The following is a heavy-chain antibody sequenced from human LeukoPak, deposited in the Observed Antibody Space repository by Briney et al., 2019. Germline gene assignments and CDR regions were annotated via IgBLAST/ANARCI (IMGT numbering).Heavy chain of an antibody. J-gene: IGHJ3*02. CDR1: GFTFSSYE. Sequence: TGGSLRLSCAASGFTFSSYEMNWVRQAPGKGLEWVSYISSSGSTIYYADSVKGRFTISRDNSKNTLYLQMNSLRAEDTAVYYCATRFAFDIWGQGTMVTVSS. V-gene: IGHV3-48*03. CDR3: ATRFAFDI. CDR2: ISSSGSTI.